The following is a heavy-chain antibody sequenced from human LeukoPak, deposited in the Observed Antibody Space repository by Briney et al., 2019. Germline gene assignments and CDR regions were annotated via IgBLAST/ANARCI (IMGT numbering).Heavy chain of an antibody. CDR3: ARDADVGYCSGGSCYGPYCDY. J-gene: IGHJ4*02. CDR1: GYTFTGYY. CDR2: INPNSGGT. V-gene: IGHV1-2*06. D-gene: IGHD2-15*01. Sequence: ASVKVSCKASGYTFTGYYMHWVRQAPGQGLEWMGPINPNSGGTNYAQKFQGRVTMTRDTSISTAYMELSRLRSDDTAVYYCARDADVGYCSGGSCYGPYCDYWGQGTLVTVSS.